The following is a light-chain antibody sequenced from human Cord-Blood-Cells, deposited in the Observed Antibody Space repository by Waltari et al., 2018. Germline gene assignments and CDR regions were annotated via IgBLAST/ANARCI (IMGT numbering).Light chain of an antibody. Sequence: DIQMTQSPSSLSASVGDRVTITCRASQSISSYLNWYQQKPGKAPKLLIYAASSLQSGVPSSFSGSGSGTDFTLTISSLQPEDFATYYCQQSYSTPYTFGQGTKLAIK. V-gene: IGKV1-39*01. CDR3: QQSYSTPYT. CDR1: QSISSY. J-gene: IGKJ2*01. CDR2: AAS.